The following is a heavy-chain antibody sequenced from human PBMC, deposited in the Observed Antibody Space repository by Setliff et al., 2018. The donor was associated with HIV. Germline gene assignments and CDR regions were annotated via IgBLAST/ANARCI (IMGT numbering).Heavy chain of an antibody. Sequence: GGSLRLSCAASGFTFSSYTMNWVRQAPGKGLEWVSSISSSSYYIYYADSVKGRFTISRDNAKNSLFLQMNSLRAEDTAVYYCARDPTAQYNNPSGYFDNWGQGSLVTVSS. V-gene: IGHV3-21*01. J-gene: IGHJ4*02. D-gene: IGHD6-6*01. CDR2: ISSSSYYI. CDR3: ARDPTAQYNNPSGYFDN. CDR1: GFTFSSYT.